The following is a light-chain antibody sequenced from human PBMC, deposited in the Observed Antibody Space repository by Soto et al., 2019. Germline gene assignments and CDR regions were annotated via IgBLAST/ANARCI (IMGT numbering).Light chain of an antibody. CDR1: QSVSNDF. Sequence: EIVLTQSPGILSLSPGERATLSCRAIQSVSNDFLAWYQQKPGQAPRLLIFGASDRATGIPDRFSGSGSGTEFTLTISSLQSEDFAVYYCQQYSNWPPITFGQGTLLEIK. J-gene: IGKJ5*01. CDR3: QQYSNWPPIT. CDR2: GAS. V-gene: IGKV3-20*01.